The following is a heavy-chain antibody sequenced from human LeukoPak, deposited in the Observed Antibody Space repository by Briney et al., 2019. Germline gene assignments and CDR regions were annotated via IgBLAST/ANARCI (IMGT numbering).Heavy chain of an antibody. J-gene: IGHJ4*02. Sequence: GGSLRLSCAASGFTFSSYDMHWVRQATGKGLEWVSAIGTAGDTYYPGSVKGRFTISRDNAKNSLYLQMNSLRAEDTAVYNCARGSGLAGGVPFDYWGQGTLVTVSS. D-gene: IGHD3-10*01. CDR2: IGTAGDT. V-gene: IGHV3-13*01. CDR1: GFTFSSYD. CDR3: ARGSGLAGGVPFDY.